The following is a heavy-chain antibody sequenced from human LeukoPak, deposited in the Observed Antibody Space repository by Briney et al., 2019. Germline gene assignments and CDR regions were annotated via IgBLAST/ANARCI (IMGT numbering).Heavy chain of an antibody. J-gene: IGHJ5*02. Sequence: ASVKVSCKASGYTFTSYYIHWVRQAPGQGLEWMGIINPNGGSTSYAQKFQGRVTMTRDTSTSTAYMELRSLRSDDTAVYYCARDHEVLLWFGDLLNWFDPWGQGTLVTVSS. CDR1: GYTFTSYY. D-gene: IGHD3-10*01. CDR2: INPNGGST. CDR3: ARDHEVLLWFGDLLNWFDP. V-gene: IGHV1-46*01.